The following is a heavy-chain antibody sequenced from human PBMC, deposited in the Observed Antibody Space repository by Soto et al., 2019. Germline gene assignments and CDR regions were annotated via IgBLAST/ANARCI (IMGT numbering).Heavy chain of an antibody. CDR1: GFTFSSYG. D-gene: IGHD5-12*01. Sequence: QVQLVESGGGVVQPGRSLRLSCAASGFTFSSYGMHWVRQAPGKGLEWVAVIWYDGSNKYYADSVKGRFTISRDNSKNKXYLQMNSLRAEDTAVYYCAREYSGYDDYYYYGMDVWGQGTTVTVSS. CDR3: AREYSGYDDYYYYGMDV. V-gene: IGHV3-33*01. CDR2: IWYDGSNK. J-gene: IGHJ6*02.